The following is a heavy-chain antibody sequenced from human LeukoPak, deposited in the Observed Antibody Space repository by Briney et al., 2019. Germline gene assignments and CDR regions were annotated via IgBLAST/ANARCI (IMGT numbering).Heavy chain of an antibody. V-gene: IGHV4-34*01. D-gene: IGHD2-21*02. CDR2: INHSGST. Sequence: SGTLSLTCVVYGGSFSGYYWSWIRPPPAQGLEWLGEINHSGSTNYNPPLKSRVTIAQDTSKNQCSLKLSSVTAADTAVYYGARGLVTQVGLWNYWGQGSPVTVSS. CDR3: ARGLVTQVGLWNY. J-gene: IGHJ4*02. CDR1: GGSFSGYY.